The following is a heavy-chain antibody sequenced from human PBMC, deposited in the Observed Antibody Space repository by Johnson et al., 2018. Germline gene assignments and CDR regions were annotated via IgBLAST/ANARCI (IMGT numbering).Heavy chain of an antibody. Sequence: QVQLVEAGAELKKPGASVVVSCKASGYTFTSYYMHWVRLAPGQGLEWMGIINPSGVSTSYEQKFQGRVTMTRDTSTGTVYMDLNSLRSEDTAVDYCARAKLEAAAATAEYFQRWGQGTLGTVSS. CDR1: GYTFTSYY. D-gene: IGHD6-13*01. CDR2: INPSGVST. V-gene: IGHV1-46*01. CDR3: ARAKLEAAAATAEYFQR. J-gene: IGHJ1*01.